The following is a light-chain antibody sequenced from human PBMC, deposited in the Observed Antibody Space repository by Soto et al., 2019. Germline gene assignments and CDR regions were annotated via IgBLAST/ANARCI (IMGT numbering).Light chain of an antibody. J-gene: IGKJ1*01. CDR1: QNIRSS. CDR2: DAS. CDR3: QLYSVYSSWT. Sequence: EVVMTQSPASLSASPGEGVTLSCSASQNIRSSLAWYQQRPGQAPRLLIYDASTRATGIPPRFSGGGSGTEFTLTISSLQAEDFATYYCQLYSVYSSWTFGQGTKVDIK. V-gene: IGKV3-15*01.